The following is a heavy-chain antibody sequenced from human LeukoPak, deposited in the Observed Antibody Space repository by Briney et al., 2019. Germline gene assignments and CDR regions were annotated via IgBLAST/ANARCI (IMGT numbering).Heavy chain of an antibody. CDR2: IYYSGST. V-gene: IGHV4-59*01. CDR1: GGSISSYY. Sequence: PSETLSLTCTVSGGSISSYYWSWIRQPPGQGLEWIGYIYYSGSTNYNPSLKSRVTISVDTSKNQFSLKLSSVTAADTAVYYCARTTTVTTYYYYYMDVWGKGTTVTVSS. D-gene: IGHD4-11*01. CDR3: ARTTTVTTYYYYYMDV. J-gene: IGHJ6*03.